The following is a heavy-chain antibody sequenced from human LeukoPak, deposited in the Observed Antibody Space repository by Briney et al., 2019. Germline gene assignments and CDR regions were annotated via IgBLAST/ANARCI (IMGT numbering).Heavy chain of an antibody. Sequence: GGSLRLSCAASGFTFSSYAMSWVRQAPGKGLEWVSAISGSGGSTYYADYVKGRFTISRDNSKNTLYLQMNSLRAEDTAVYYCAKDVYTYYYDSSGYYSPYDYWGQGTLVTVSS. CDR2: ISGSGGST. V-gene: IGHV3-23*01. CDR3: AKDVYTYYYDSSGYYSPYDY. D-gene: IGHD3-22*01. J-gene: IGHJ4*02. CDR1: GFTFSSYA.